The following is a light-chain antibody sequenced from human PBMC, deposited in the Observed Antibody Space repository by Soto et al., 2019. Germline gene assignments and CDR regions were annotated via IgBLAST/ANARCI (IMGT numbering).Light chain of an antibody. V-gene: IGLV2-14*01. CDR3: SSYTSSSTLDV. Sequence: QSVLTQPASVSGSPGQSITISCTGTSSDVGGYKYVSWYQQHPGKAPKLMIYEVSNRPSGVSNRFSGSKSGNTASLTIPGLQAEDEADYYCSSYTSSSTLDVFGTGTKVTVL. J-gene: IGLJ1*01. CDR2: EVS. CDR1: SSDVGGYKY.